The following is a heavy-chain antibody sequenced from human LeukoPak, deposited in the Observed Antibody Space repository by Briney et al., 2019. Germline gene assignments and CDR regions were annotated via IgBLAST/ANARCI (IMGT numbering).Heavy chain of an antibody. CDR3: ARLSGSYYSAFDI. CDR2: IYPGDSDT. D-gene: IGHD1-26*01. V-gene: IGHV5-51*01. Sequence: GESLKISCKASGYSFTNYWIGWVRQMPGKGLEWMAIIYPGDSDTRYDPSFKGQVTISADKSINTAYLQWGSLKASDTAMYYCARLSGSYYSAFDIWGQGTMVTVSS. CDR1: GYSFTNYW. J-gene: IGHJ3*02.